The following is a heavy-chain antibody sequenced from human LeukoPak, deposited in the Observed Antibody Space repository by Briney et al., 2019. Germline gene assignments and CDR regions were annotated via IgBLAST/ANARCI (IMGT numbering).Heavy chain of an antibody. Sequence: AAAFSCSHFGMHWVRQAPGKGLEWMAVIWSDATNQYYGDSVKGRFTISRDNFKKTVSLQMDSLRAEDTAVYYCAKDAQRGFDYRNSLEHWGQGSLVTVSS. CDR2: IWSDATNQ. V-gene: IGHV3-33*06. CDR3: AKDAQRGFDYRNSLEH. CDR1: AFSCSHFG. D-gene: IGHD4-11*01. J-gene: IGHJ4*02.